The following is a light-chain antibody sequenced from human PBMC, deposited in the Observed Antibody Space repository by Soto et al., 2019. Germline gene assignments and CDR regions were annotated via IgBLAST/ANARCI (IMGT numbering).Light chain of an antibody. CDR2: EVS. Sequence: QSALTQPASVSGSPGQSITISCTGTSSDGGGYNYVSWYQQHPGKAPKLMIYEVSNRHSGVSNRFSGSKSGNTASMTISGLQADDEADYYCSSYTSSSTRVFGTGTKLTIL. J-gene: IGLJ1*01. V-gene: IGLV2-14*01. CDR1: SSDGGGYNY. CDR3: SSYTSSSTRV.